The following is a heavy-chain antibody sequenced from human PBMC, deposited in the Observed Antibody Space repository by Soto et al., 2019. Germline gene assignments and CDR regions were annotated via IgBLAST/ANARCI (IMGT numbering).Heavy chain of an antibody. CDR1: GYSFTSYW. Sequence: PGESLKISCKGSGYSFTSYWIAWVRQMPGKGLEWVGIIYPSDSDTRYSPSFQGQVTISADKSISTAYLQWSSLKASDTAMYYCARPNCSSPPCSVDSWGQETLVTVSS. J-gene: IGHJ4*02. CDR3: ARPNCSSPPCSVDS. D-gene: IGHD2-2*01. CDR2: IYPSDSDT. V-gene: IGHV5-51*01.